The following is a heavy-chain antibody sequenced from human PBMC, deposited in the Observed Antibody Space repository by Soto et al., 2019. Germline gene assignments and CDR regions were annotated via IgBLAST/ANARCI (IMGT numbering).Heavy chain of an antibody. D-gene: IGHD3-22*01. J-gene: IGHJ5*02. Sequence: RRLSCAASGFTFSSYWMSWVRQAPGKGLEWVANIKQAGSEKYYVDSVKGRFNISRDNAKNSLYLQMNSLRAEDMVVYYCARVRTNMIQVVITAWGQGTLVTVS. V-gene: IGHV3-7*01. CDR3: ARVRTNMIQVVITA. CDR2: IKQAGSEK. CDR1: GFTFSSYW.